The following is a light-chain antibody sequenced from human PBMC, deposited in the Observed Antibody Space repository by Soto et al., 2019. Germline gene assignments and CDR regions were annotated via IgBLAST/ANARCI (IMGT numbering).Light chain of an antibody. CDR1: QTISSW. CDR3: QHYNSYSEA. V-gene: IGKV1-5*03. Sequence: DIHMTQSPSTLSGSVGDRVTITCRASQTISSWLAWYQQKPGKAPKLLIYKASTLKSGVPSRFSGSGSGTEFTLTISSLQHDDFATYYCQHYNSYSEAFGQGTKVDIK. CDR2: KAS. J-gene: IGKJ1*01.